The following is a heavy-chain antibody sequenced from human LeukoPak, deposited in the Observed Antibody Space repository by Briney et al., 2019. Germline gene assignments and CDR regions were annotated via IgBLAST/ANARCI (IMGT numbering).Heavy chain of an antibody. V-gene: IGHV1-2*02. D-gene: IGHD3-22*01. CDR2: INPNSGGT. CDR3: ARVGDSSGYYYEIDY. CDR1: GYTFIGYY. Sequence: ASVKVSCKASGYTFIGYYMHWVRQAPGQGLEWMGWINPNSGGTNYAQKFQGRVTMTRDTSISTAYMELSRLRSDDTAVYYCARVGDSSGYYYEIDYWGQGTLVTVSS. J-gene: IGHJ4*02.